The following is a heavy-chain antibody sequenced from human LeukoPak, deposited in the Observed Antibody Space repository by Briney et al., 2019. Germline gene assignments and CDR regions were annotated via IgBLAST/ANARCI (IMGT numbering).Heavy chain of an antibody. CDR3: ASGGRVGDIFDI. CDR1: GFTFSTNW. Sequence: LGGSLRLSCAASGFTFSTNWMYWVRQAPGKGLVWVSRINSDGRSIGYADSVKGRFTISRDNAYNTLYPQMNSLRAEDTALYYCASGGRVGDIFDIWGQGTMVRVSS. D-gene: IGHD2-15*01. V-gene: IGHV3-74*01. CDR2: INSDGRSI. J-gene: IGHJ3*02.